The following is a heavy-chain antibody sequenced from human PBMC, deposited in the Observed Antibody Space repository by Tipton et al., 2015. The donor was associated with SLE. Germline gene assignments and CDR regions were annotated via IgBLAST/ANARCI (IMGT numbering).Heavy chain of an antibody. CDR1: GGSISSSSYY. CDR3: ARGWRQWLVLDDAFDI. CDR2: IYHSGST. Sequence: TLSLTCTVSGGSISSSSYYWGWIRQPPGKGLEWIGSIYHSGSTYYNPSLKSRVTISVDTSKNQFSLKLSSVTAADTAVYYCARGWRQWLVLDDAFDIWGQGTMVTVSS. D-gene: IGHD6-19*01. V-gene: IGHV4-39*07. J-gene: IGHJ3*02.